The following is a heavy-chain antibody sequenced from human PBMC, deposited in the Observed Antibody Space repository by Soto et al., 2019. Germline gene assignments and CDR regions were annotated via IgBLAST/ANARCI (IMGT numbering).Heavy chain of an antibody. V-gene: IGHV3-48*01. D-gene: IGHD3-9*01. CDR1: GFTFKNAW. CDR2: ISSSGSTI. CDR3: ARDRYYDILTGYSYAFDI. Sequence: GGSLRLSCAASGFTFKNAWMNWVRQAPGKGLEWVSYISSSGSTIYYADSVKGRFTISRDNAKNSLYLQMNSLRAEDTAVYYCARDRYYDILTGYSYAFDIWGQGTMVTVSS. J-gene: IGHJ3*02.